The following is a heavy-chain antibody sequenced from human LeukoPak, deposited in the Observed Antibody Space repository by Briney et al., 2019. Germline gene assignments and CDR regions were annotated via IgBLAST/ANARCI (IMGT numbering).Heavy chain of an antibody. CDR2: ISSIGGST. D-gene: IGHD4-17*01. CDR3: VKGAYSNGDYVY. Sequence: PGRSLRLSCAASGFTFSSYAMHWVRQAPGKGLEYVSAISSIGGSTYYADSVKGRFTISRDNSKNTLYLQMSSLRAEDTAVYYCVKGAYSNGDYVYWGQGTLVTVSS. V-gene: IGHV3-64D*06. CDR1: GFTFSSYA. J-gene: IGHJ4*02.